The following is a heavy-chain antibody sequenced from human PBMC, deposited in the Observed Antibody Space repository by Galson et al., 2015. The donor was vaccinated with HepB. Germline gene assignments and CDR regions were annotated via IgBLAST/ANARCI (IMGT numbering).Heavy chain of an antibody. CDR3: ARVVVVVPADAKGDAFVL. Sequence: SVKVSCKASGGTFSSYAISWVRQAPGQGLEWMGRIIPILGIANYAQKFQGRVTIIADKSTSTAYMELSSLRSEDTAVYYCARVVVVVPADAKGDAFVLWGPGTMVAVSS. D-gene: IGHD2-2*01. CDR1: GGTFSSYA. J-gene: IGHJ3*01. CDR2: IIPILGIA. V-gene: IGHV1-69*04.